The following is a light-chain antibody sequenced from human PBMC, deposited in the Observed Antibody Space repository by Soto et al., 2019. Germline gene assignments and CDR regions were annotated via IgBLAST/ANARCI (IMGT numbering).Light chain of an antibody. V-gene: IGLV2-14*01. J-gene: IGLJ2*01. CDR3: SSYTSSSTSYVV. CDR1: SSDVGGYNY. Sequence: QSALTQPASVSGSPGQSITISCTGTSSDVGGYNYVSWYQQHPGKAPKLIISDVGNRPSGVSNRFSGSKSGNTASLTISGLQAEDESDYYCSSYTSSSTSYVVFGGGTKLTVL. CDR2: DVG.